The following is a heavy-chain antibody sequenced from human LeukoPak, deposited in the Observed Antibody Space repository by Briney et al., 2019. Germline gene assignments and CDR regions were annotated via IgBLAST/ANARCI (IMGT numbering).Heavy chain of an antibody. CDR2: MSGSGGSI. Sequence: GGSLRLSCAASGFTFSSYAMSWVRQAPGKGLEWVSGMSGSGGSIYYADSVRGRFTISRDSHKSTLYLQMNSLRAEDTAVYYCARDHPRYFDWLPSDWGQGALVIVSS. CDR3: ARDHPRYFDWLPSD. V-gene: IGHV3-23*01. D-gene: IGHD3-9*01. J-gene: IGHJ4*02. CDR1: GFTFSSYA.